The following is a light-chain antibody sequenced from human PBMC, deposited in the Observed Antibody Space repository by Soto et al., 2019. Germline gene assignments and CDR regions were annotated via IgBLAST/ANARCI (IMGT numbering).Light chain of an antibody. V-gene: IGKV4-1*01. CDR3: QQYDSYSWT. J-gene: IGKJ1*01. Sequence: IVMPPSPASLAVSLGERATINCKSSQNNENYLAWYQQKAGQPPKLIIDWASTRASGVPDRFSGSGSGTEFTLTINSLQSDDFATYYCQQYDSYSWTFGQGTKVDI. CDR1: QNNENY. CDR2: WAS.